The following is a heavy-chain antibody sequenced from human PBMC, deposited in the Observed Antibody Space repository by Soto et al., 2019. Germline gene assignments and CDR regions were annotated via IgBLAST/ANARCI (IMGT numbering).Heavy chain of an antibody. V-gene: IGHV3-21*01. CDR2: ISSSSSYI. J-gene: IGHJ4*02. CDR1: GFSFSSYS. CDR3: AVLSFYSDSSGYYSDY. Sequence: EGSLRLSCAASGFSFSSYSMNWVRQAPGKGLEWVSSISSSSSYIYYADSVKGRFTISRDNAKNSLYLQMNSLRAEDTAVYYCAVLSFYSDSSGYYSDYWGQGTLVTVSS. D-gene: IGHD3-22*01.